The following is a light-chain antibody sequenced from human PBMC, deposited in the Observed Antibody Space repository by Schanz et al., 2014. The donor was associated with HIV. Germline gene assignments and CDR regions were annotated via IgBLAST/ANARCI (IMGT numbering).Light chain of an antibody. CDR1: QGISNS. Sequence: DIQLTQSPSFLSASVGDRVTITCRASQGISNSLAWYQQRPGKAPKVLIYAASTLQRGVPSRFGGSGSGTTFTLSISSLQPEDFAAYYCQQLDTYPLTFGLGTKVAIK. CDR2: AAS. V-gene: IGKV1-9*01. CDR3: QQLDTYPLT. J-gene: IGKJ1*01.